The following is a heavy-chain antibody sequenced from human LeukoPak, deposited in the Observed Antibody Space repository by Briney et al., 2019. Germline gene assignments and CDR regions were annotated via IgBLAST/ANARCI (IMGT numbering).Heavy chain of an antibody. D-gene: IGHD6-19*01. Sequence: SETLSLTCAVYGGSFSGYYWSWIRQPPGKGLEWIGEINHSGRTNYNPSLKSRVTISVDTSKNQFSLKLSSVTAADTAVYYCARGPMILSWYSSALDYWGQGTLVTVSS. CDR2: INHSGRT. CDR3: ARGPMILSWYSSALDY. V-gene: IGHV4-34*01. J-gene: IGHJ4*02. CDR1: GGSFSGYY.